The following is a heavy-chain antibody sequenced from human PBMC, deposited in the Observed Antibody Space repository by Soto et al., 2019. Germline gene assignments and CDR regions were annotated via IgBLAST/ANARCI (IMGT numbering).Heavy chain of an antibody. CDR1: GFTFSSYA. CDR3: ARALGNNWFDP. Sequence: GGSLRVSCAASGFTFSSYAMSWGRQAPWKGLEWVSAISGSGGSTYYADSVKGRFTISRDNSKNTLYLQMSSLRSEDTAVYYCARALGNNWFDPWGQGTLVTVSS. V-gene: IGHV3-23*01. CDR2: ISGSGGST. J-gene: IGHJ5*02.